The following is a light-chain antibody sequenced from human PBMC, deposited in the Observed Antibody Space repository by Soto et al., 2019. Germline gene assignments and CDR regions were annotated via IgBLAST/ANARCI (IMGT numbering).Light chain of an antibody. J-gene: IGLJ3*02. V-gene: IGLV2-14*01. CDR3: CSYTSSSIRV. CDR1: SNDVGGYND. CDR2: EVR. Sequence: QSALTQPASVSGSPGQSITISCTGTSNDVGGYNDVSWYQQHPGKAPKLIIYEVRNRPSGVSNRLSGSKSGNTASLTISGLQADDEADYYCCSYTSSSIRVFGGGTKLTVL.